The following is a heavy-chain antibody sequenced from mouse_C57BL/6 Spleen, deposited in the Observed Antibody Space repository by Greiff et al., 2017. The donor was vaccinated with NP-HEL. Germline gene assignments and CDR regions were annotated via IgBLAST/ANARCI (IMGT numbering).Heavy chain of an antibody. V-gene: IGHV1-47*01. CDR1: GYTFTTYP. CDR2: FHPYNDDT. Sequence: VMLVESGAELVKPGASVKMSCKASGYTFTTYPIEWMTQNHGKSLEWIGNFHPYNDDTKYNEKFKGKATLTVEKSSSTVYLELSRLTSDDSAVYYCATAQATLGFAYWGQGTLVTVSA. CDR3: ATAQATLGFAY. D-gene: IGHD3-2*02. J-gene: IGHJ3*01.